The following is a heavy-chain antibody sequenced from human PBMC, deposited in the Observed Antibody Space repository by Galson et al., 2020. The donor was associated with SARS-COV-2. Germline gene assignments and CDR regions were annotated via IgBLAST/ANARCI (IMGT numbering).Heavy chain of an antibody. CDR1: GGSISSYY. V-gene: IGHV4-4*07. J-gene: IGHJ6*02. D-gene: IGHD2-2*01. CDR3: ARGAGYCTSISCYLDYGRDV. Sequence: ETSETLSLTCTVSGGSISSYYWTWIRQPAGKGLEWIGRIYTSGSTNYNPSLKSRVTMSVDTSNNQFSLKLSSVTAADTAVYYCARGAGYCTSISCYLDYGRDVWGQGTTVTVSS. CDR2: IYTSGST.